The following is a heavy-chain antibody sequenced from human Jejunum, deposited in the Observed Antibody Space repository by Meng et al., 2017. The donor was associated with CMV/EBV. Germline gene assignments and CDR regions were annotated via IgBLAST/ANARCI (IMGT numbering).Heavy chain of an antibody. Sequence: RYNMNWVRQAPGKGPGWVSFISGSSNYIFYAESMKGRFTISRDNAKNSLYLQMNSLRDEDTAVYYCAREAGPGIVVTTAASYFDQWGQGTLVTVSS. J-gene: IGHJ4*02. CDR3: AREAGPGIVVTTAASYFDQ. V-gene: IGHV3-21*01. CDR1: RYN. CDR2: ISGSSNYI. D-gene: IGHD2-2*01.